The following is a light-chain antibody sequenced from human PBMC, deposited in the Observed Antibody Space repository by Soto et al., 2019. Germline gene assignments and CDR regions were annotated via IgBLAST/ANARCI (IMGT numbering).Light chain of an antibody. J-gene: IGKJ3*01. V-gene: IGKV3-11*01. CDR3: QQRSNWPRGT. Sequence: EIVLTQSPATLSLSPGERATLSCRASQSVSSYLAWYQQKPGQAPRLLIYDASNSATGIAARFSGSGSGADFTLTISSLEPEDFAVYYCQQRSNWPRGTFGHGTKVDIK. CDR1: QSVSSY. CDR2: DAS.